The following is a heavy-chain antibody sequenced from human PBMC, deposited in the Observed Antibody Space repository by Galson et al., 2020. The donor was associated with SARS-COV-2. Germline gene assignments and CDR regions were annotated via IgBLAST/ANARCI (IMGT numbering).Heavy chain of an antibody. CDR3: ARVGDDTGSKWFDP. Sequence: ASVKVSCKASGYTFTNYGINWVRQAPGQGLEWLGWINTNTVNPTYAQDFTGRFVFSLDTSVTTAYLQISNLKSEDTAVYYCARVGDDTGSKWFDPWGQGTLVTVSS. V-gene: IGHV7-4-1*02. CDR2: INTNTVNP. J-gene: IGHJ5*02. CDR1: GYTFTNYG. D-gene: IGHD2-8*02.